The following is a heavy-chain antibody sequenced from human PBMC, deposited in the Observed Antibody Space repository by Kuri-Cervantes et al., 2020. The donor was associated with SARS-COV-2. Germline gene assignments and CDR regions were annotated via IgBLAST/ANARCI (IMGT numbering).Heavy chain of an antibody. Sequence: GESLKISCAASGFTFSSYWMHWVRQAPGKGLVWVSRINSDGSSTSYADSVKGRFTISRDNAKNTLYLQMNSLRAEDTAVYYCARILTDCSSTSCPYYYYGMDVWGQGTTVTVSS. J-gene: IGHJ6*02. CDR2: INSDGSST. CDR1: GFTFSSYW. D-gene: IGHD2-2*01. CDR3: ARILTDCSSTSCPYYYYGMDV. V-gene: IGHV3-74*01.